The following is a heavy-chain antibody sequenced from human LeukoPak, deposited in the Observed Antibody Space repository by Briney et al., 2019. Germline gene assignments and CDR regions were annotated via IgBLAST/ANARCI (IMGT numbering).Heavy chain of an antibody. CDR3: AREVAVTGTPSLDN. V-gene: IGHV3-48*03. D-gene: IGHD6-19*01. J-gene: IGHJ4*02. Sequence: VGSLSLSCAASGFTFSSCEMNGVRQAPWKGLAGVSYISSSGSPIYYADSVRGRFALSRDNAKNSRYLQMNSLRVEDTAIYYCAREVAVTGTPSLDNWGQGTLVTVSS. CDR2: ISSSGSPI. CDR1: GFTFSSCE.